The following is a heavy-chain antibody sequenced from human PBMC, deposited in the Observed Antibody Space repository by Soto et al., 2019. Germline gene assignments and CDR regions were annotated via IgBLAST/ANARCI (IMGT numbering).Heavy chain of an antibody. D-gene: IGHD6-13*01. V-gene: IGHV4-39*01. CDR1: GGSISSSSYY. CDR2: IYYSGST. CDR3: ARHIGAGSSWPYYYYYGMDV. J-gene: IGHJ6*02. Sequence: PSETLSLTCTVSGGSISSSSYYWGWIRQPPGKGLEWIGSIYYSGSTYYNPSLKSRVTISVDTSKNQFSLKLSSVTAADTAVYYCARHIGAGSSWPYYYYYGMDVWGQGITVTVSS.